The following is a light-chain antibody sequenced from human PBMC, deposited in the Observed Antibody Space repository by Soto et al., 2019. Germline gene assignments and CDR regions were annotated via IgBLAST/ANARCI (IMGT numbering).Light chain of an antibody. CDR1: QGIRKD. Sequence: DIQMTQSPYSLSASVGDRVTITCRASQGIRKDLGWYQQKPGKAPKGLIFAASSLQSGVPSRFSGSGSGTEFTLTISSLQPEDSATYYCLQHNSYPWTFGQGTKVEIK. V-gene: IGKV1-17*01. J-gene: IGKJ1*01. CDR2: AAS. CDR3: LQHNSYPWT.